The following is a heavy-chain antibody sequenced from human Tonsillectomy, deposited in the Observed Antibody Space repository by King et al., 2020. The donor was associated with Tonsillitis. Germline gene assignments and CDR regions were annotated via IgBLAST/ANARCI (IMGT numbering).Heavy chain of an antibody. CDR1: EYSFTNYW. CDR2: FYPGDSDT. J-gene: IGHJ4*02. CDR3: ARQRGYYDKNGLRSYFDY. D-gene: IGHD3-22*01. Sequence: VQLVQSGAEVKKPGEPLKISCKGSEYSFTNYWIGWVRQVPGKGLEWMGIFYPGDSDTGYNPPFQGQVTFSADKSINTAYLQWSSLRASDSALYYCARQRGYYDKNGLRSYFDYWGQGTLVTVSS. V-gene: IGHV5-51*01.